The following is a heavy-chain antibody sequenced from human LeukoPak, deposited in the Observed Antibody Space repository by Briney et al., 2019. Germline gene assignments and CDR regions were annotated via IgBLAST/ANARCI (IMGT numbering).Heavy chain of an antibody. V-gene: IGHV1-46*01. CDR3: ARVNWNDGENAFDI. D-gene: IGHD1-20*01. Sequence: ASVKVSCKASGGTFSSYAISWVRQAPGQGLEWMGIINPSGGSTSYAQKFQGRVTMTRDTSTSTVYMELSSLRSEDTAVYYCARVNWNDGENAFDIWGQGTMVTVSS. J-gene: IGHJ3*02. CDR2: INPSGGST. CDR1: GGTFSSYA.